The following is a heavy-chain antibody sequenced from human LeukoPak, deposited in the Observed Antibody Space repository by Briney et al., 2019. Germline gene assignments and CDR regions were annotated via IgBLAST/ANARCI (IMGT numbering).Heavy chain of an antibody. CDR3: AKERLHKYYYDSSGSYYFDY. CDR2: IWYDGGNK. V-gene: IGHV3-30*04. CDR1: GFTFSSYA. D-gene: IGHD3-22*01. Sequence: PGRSLRLSCAASGFTFSSYAMHWVRQAPGKGLEWGAVIWYDGGNKYYADSVKGRFTISRDNSKNTLYLQMNSLRAEDTAVYYCAKERLHKYYYDSSGSYYFDYWGQGTLVTVSS. J-gene: IGHJ4*02.